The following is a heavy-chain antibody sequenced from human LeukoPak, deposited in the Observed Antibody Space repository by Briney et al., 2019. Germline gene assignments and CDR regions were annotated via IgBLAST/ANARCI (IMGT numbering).Heavy chain of an antibody. CDR1: GFTFSSYW. D-gene: IGHD6-19*01. CDR3: ARGVAVSGQYFDS. Sequence: GGSLRLSCAASGFTFSSYWMSWVRQAPGKGLEWVAKINQDGTEKHHVDSVKGRFTIPRDNAKNSLYLQMNSLRGEDTAAYYCARGVAVSGQYFDSWGQGTLVTVSS. J-gene: IGHJ4*02. CDR2: INQDGTEK. V-gene: IGHV3-7*04.